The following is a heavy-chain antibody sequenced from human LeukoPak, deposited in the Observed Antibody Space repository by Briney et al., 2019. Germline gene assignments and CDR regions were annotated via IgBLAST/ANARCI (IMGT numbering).Heavy chain of an antibody. V-gene: IGHV3-7*01. CDR1: GFTFSSYW. CDR2: IKKDGSEK. J-gene: IGHJ4*02. D-gene: IGHD1-26*01. Sequence: GGSLRLSCAASGFTFSSYWMSWVRQAPGKGLEWVANIKKDGSEKYYVDSVKGRFTISRDNAKTSLYLQMNSLRAEDTAVYYCARFGMGGAILDYWGQGTLVTVSS. CDR3: ARFGMGGAILDY.